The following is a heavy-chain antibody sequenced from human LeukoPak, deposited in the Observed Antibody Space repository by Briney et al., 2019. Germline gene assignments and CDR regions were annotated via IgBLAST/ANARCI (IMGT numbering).Heavy chain of an antibody. V-gene: IGHV1-69*05. CDR1: GGTFSSYA. J-gene: IGHJ4*02. Sequence: SVKVSCKASGGTFSSYAISWVRQAPGQGLEWMGRIIPIFGKANYAQKFQGRVTITTDESTSTPYMELSSLRSEDTAVYYCARGAGSSWYMDYFDYGGQGTLVTVSS. D-gene: IGHD6-13*01. CDR3: ARGAGSSWYMDYFDY. CDR2: IIPIFGKA.